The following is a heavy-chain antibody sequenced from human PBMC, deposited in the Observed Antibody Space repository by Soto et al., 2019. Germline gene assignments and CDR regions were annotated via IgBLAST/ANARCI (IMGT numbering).Heavy chain of an antibody. CDR1: GFTFSSYA. V-gene: IGHV3-30-3*01. Sequence: QVQLVESGGGVVQPGRSLRLSCAASGFTFSSYAMHWVRQAPGKGLVWVAVISYDGSNKYYADSVKGRFTISRDNSNNTLYLQMNSLRAEDTAVYYCARASSGWYKDAFDIWGQGTMVTVSS. J-gene: IGHJ3*02. CDR2: ISYDGSNK. CDR3: ARASSGWYKDAFDI. D-gene: IGHD6-19*01.